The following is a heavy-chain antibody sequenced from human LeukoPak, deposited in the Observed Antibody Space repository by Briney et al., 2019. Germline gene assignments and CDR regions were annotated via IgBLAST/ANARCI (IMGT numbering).Heavy chain of an antibody. CDR3: ARYTRFPGLNTNWFDP. CDR2: IYYSGST. V-gene: IGHV4-59*12. D-gene: IGHD2-15*01. Sequence: SETLSLTCSVSGGSISSYYWSWIRQPPGKGLEWIGYIYYSGSTNYNPSLKSRVTMSVDTSKNQFSLKLSSVTAADTAVYYCARYTRFPGLNTNWFDPWGQGTLVTVSS. J-gene: IGHJ5*02. CDR1: GGSISSYY.